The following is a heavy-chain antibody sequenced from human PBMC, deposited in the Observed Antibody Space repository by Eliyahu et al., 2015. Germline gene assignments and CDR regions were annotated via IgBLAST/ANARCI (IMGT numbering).Heavy chain of an antibody. J-gene: IGHJ5*02. CDR2: IYHSGST. V-gene: IGHV4-59*07. Sequence: QVQLQESGPGLEKPSDTLSLICTVSGGSISTYYWSWFRQPPGRGLEWIGFIYHSGSTNYNPSLKSRVTISIDTSKTQFSLRLTSVTAADTAIYYCARGSGGPYNWFDPWGQGTLVTVSS. D-gene: IGHD3-10*01. CDR3: ARGSGGPYNWFDP. CDR1: GGSISTYY.